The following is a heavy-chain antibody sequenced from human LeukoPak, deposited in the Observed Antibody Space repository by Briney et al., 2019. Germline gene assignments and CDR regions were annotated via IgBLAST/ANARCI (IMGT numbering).Heavy chain of an antibody. D-gene: IGHD6-13*01. CDR3: ARAFSSSWTGGNWFDP. V-gene: IGHV4-59*01. CDR1: GGSMSSYY. J-gene: IGHJ5*02. Sequence: PSETLSLTCTVSGGSMSSYYWSWIRQPPGKGLEWVGYIFYSGSTNYNPSLMSRLTISVDTSKNQFSLKLSSVTAADTAVYYCARAFSSSWTGGNWFDPWGQGTLVTVSS. CDR2: IFYSGST.